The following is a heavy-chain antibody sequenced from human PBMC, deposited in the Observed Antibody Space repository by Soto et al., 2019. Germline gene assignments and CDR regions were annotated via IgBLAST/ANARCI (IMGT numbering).Heavy chain of an antibody. D-gene: IGHD6-13*01. CDR2: ISYSGST. J-gene: IGHJ5*02. Sequence: PSETLSLTCTVSGGSISSVGYYWSWIRQHPGTGLEGIGHISYSGSTYYNTSLKSRVTISVDTSRNQFSLKLSSVTAADTAVYCCARERPDGSRLDPWGQGTLVTVSS. CDR1: GGSISSVGYY. V-gene: IGHV4-30-4*01. CDR3: ARERPDGSRLDP.